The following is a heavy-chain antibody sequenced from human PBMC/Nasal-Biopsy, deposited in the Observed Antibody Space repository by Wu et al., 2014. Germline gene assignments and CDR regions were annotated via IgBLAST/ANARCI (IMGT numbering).Heavy chain of an antibody. Sequence: LRLSCAASGFTLSSYEMNWVRQAPGKGLEWVSYISSSDTIYYADSVKGRFTISRDNSKNTLYLQMNSLRAEDTAVYYCARDQGRWDAFDIWGQGTMVTVSS. CDR1: GFTLSSYE. CDR2: ISSSDTI. V-gene: IGHV3-48*03. D-gene: IGHD5-24*01. J-gene: IGHJ3*02. CDR3: ARDQGRWDAFDI.